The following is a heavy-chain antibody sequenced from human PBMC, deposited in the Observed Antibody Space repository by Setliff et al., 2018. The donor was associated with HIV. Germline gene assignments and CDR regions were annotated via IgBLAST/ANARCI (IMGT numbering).Heavy chain of an antibody. V-gene: IGHV1-46*01. CDR3: ARGGPGSSFGYDWFDP. Sequence: ASVKVSCKASGYTFTSYYIHCVRQAPGQGPEWMGIINPNGGSTNYAQKFRGRVAMTADTSTNTVYMELSSLRSEDTAIYYCARGGPGSSFGYDWFDPWGQGTPVTVSS. J-gene: IGHJ5*02. CDR2: INPNGGST. CDR1: GYTFTSYY. D-gene: IGHD5-18*01.